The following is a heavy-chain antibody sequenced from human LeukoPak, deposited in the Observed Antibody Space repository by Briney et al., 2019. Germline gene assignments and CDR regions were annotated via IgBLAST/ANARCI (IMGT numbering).Heavy chain of an antibody. J-gene: IGHJ4*02. CDR2: TDSTGAYT. Sequence: GGSLRLSCAASGFIFSNYAMSWVRQAPGKGLEWFSATDSTGAYTWYADSVKGRFTISKDSSKTILYLQMNSLRAEDAAVYFCAKGSAAGRPYYFDYWGQGTLVTVSS. D-gene: IGHD6-25*01. V-gene: IGHV3-23*01. CDR3: AKGSAAGRPYYFDY. CDR1: GFIFSNYA.